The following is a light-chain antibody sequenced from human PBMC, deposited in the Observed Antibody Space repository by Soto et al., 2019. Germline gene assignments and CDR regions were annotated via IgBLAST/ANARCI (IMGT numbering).Light chain of an antibody. J-gene: IGKJ4*01. CDR3: QQYNRWPLT. Sequence: EIVMTQSPATLSVSPGERATLSCRASQSINSNLAWYQQKPGQAPRLLISAASTRATGVPARFSGSGSGTEFTLTISSLQSEDFVVYYCQQYNRWPLTFGGGTKVEIK. CDR1: QSINSN. CDR2: AAS. V-gene: IGKV3-15*01.